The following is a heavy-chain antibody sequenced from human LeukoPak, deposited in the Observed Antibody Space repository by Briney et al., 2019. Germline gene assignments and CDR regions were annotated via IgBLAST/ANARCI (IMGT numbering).Heavy chain of an antibody. D-gene: IGHD3-16*02. CDR1: GFTFTISA. Sequence: VASVKVSCKASGFTFTISAVQWVRQARGQRLEWIGWIVVGSGNTNYAQKFQERVTITRDMSTSTAYMELSSLRSEDTAVYYCAAFHDYIWGSYRDYWGQGTLVTVSS. CDR3: AAFHDYIWGSYRDY. V-gene: IGHV1-58*01. CDR2: IVVGSGNT. J-gene: IGHJ4*02.